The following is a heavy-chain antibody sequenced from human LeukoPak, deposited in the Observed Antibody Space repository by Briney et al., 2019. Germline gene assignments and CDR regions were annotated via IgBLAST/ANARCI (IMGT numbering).Heavy chain of an antibody. V-gene: IGHV3-11*06. CDR2: ISSSSSYT. CDR3: ARGVSGDYVDY. J-gene: IGHJ4*02. Sequence: PGGSLRLSCAASGFTFSDYYMSWIRQAPGKRLEWVSYISSSSSYTNYADSVKGRFTISRDNAKNSLYLQMNSLRAEDTAVYYCARGVSGDYVDYWGQGTLVTVSS. D-gene: IGHD4-17*01. CDR1: GFTFSDYY.